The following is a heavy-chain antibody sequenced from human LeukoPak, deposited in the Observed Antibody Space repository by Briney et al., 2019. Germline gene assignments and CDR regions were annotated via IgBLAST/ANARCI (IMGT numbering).Heavy chain of an antibody. J-gene: IGHJ4*02. D-gene: IGHD5-12*01. V-gene: IGHV4-31*03. CDR2: IYYSGGT. Sequence: PSQTLSLTCTVSGGSISSGSYYWSWIRQHPGKGLEWIGYIYYSGGTYHNPSLKSRVTISVDTSKNQFSLKLSSVTAADTAVYYCARTSGYDLPFDYWGQGTLVTVSS. CDR3: ARTSGYDLPFDY. CDR1: GGSISSGSYY.